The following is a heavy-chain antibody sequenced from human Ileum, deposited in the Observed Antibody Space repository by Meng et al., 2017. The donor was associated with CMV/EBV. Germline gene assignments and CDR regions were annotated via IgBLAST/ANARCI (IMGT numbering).Heavy chain of an antibody. V-gene: IGHV3-21*01. CDR1: GFTFGTYS. J-gene: IGHJ6*02. D-gene: IGHD6-6*01. CDR3: ARDHLHSSSSGRFYQYGMDV. Sequence: GESLKISCAASGFTFGTYSMNWVRQAPGKGLEWVSSISSSSSYIYYADSVKGRFTISRDNGKNSLCLQMTSLRPEDTAVYYCARDHLHSSSSGRFYQYGMDVWGQGTTVTVSS. CDR2: ISSSSSYI.